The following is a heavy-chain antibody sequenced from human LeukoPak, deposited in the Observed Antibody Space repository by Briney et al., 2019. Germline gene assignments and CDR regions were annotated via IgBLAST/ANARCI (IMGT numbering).Heavy chain of an antibody. D-gene: IGHD1-26*01. CDR1: GGTFSSYA. V-gene: IGHV1-69*06. Sequence: SVKVSCKASGGTFSSYAISWVRQAPGQGLEWMGGIIPIFGTANYAQKFQGRVTITADKSTSTAYMELSSLRSEDTAVYYCARAPVGGSYLNWFDPWGQGTLVTVSS. CDR2: IIPIFGTA. CDR3: ARAPVGGSYLNWFDP. J-gene: IGHJ5*02.